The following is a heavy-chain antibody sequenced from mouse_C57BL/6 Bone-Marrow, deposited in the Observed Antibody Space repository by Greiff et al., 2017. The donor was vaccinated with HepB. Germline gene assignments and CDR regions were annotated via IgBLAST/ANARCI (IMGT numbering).Heavy chain of an antibody. J-gene: IGHJ2*01. CDR3: AERGDYDGGFDY. CDR1: GYTFTSYW. Sequence: QVQLKQPGAELVKPGASVKLSCKASGYTFTSYWMHWVKQRPGQGLEWIGMIHPNSGSTNYNEKFKSKATLTVDKSSSTAYMQLSSLTSEDSAVYYCAERGDYDGGFDYWGQGTTLTVSS. D-gene: IGHD2-4*01. CDR2: IHPNSGST. V-gene: IGHV1-64*01.